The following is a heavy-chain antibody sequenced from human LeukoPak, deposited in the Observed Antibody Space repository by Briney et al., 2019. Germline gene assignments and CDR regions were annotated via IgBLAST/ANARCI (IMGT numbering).Heavy chain of an antibody. J-gene: IGHJ4*02. D-gene: IGHD4/OR15-4a*01. V-gene: IGHV3-53*01. CDR1: GFTVSSNS. CDR2: IYSDNT. Sequence: GGSLRLSCTVSGFTVSSNSMRWVRQAPGKGLEWVSFIYSDNTHYSDSVKGRFTISRDNSKNTLYLQMNSLRAEDTAVYYCARRAGAYSHPYDYWGQGTLVTVST. CDR3: ARRAGAYSHPYDY.